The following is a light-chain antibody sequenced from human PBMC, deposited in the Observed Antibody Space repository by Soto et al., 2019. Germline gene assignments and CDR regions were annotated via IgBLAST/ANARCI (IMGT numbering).Light chain of an antibody. CDR1: QSVSSSY. J-gene: IGKJ5*01. V-gene: IGKV3-20*01. CDR2: GAS. CDR3: QQYNSYSVT. Sequence: EIVLTQSPGTLSLSPGERATLSCRASQSVSSSYLAWCQQKPGQAPRLLIYGASSRATGIPDRFSGSGSGTEFTLTISSLQPDDFATYYCQQYNSYSVTFGQGTRLEIK.